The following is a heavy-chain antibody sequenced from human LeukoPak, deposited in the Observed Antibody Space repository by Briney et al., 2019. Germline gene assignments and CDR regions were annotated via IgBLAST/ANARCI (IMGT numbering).Heavy chain of an antibody. D-gene: IGHD5-18*01. CDR3: AREGYSYGYVCFDY. CDR2: INWNGGST. J-gene: IGHJ4*02. V-gene: IGHV3-20*04. Sequence: PGGSLRLSCAASGFTFDAHGMSWVRPAPGKGLEWVSGINWNGGSTGYADSVKGRFTISRDNAKNSLYLQMNSLRAEDTALYYCAREGYSYGYVCFDYWGQGTLVTVSS. CDR1: GFTFDAHG.